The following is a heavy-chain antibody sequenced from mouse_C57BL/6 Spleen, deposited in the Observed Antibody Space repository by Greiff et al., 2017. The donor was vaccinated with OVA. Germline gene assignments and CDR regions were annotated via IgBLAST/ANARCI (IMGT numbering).Heavy chain of an antibody. D-gene: IGHD3-2*02. CDR1: GYTFTDYY. CDR3: AREEAQATGVDY. Sequence: EVKLQESGPVLVKPGASVKMSCKASGYTFTDYYMNWVKQSHGKSLEWIGVINPYNGGTSYNQKFKGKATLTVDKSSSTAYMELNSLTYEDSAVYDCAREEAQATGVDYWGQGTTRTGSS. CDR2: INPYNGGT. V-gene: IGHV1-19*01. J-gene: IGHJ2*01.